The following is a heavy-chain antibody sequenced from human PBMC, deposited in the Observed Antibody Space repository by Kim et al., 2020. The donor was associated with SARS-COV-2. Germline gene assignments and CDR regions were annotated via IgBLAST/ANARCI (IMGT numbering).Heavy chain of an antibody. Sequence: GGSLRLSCAASGFTFSSYGMHWVRQAPGKGLEWVAVISYDGSNKYYADSVKGRFTISRDNSKNTLYLQMNSLRAEDTAVYYCAKDHGEYYYYGMDVWGQGTTVTVSS. D-gene: IGHD3-10*01. CDR2: ISYDGSNK. CDR1: GFTFSSYG. J-gene: IGHJ6*02. CDR3: AKDHGEYYYYGMDV. V-gene: IGHV3-30*18.